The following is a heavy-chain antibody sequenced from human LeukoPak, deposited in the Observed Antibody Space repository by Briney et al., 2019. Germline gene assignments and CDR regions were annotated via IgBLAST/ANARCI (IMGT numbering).Heavy chain of an antibody. CDR3: VRLIYSSGWHDY. Sequence: GESLRISCKGYGYSFTSYWISWVRQMPGKGLEWMGRIDPSDSYTNYSPSFQGHVTLSADKSISTAYLQWSSLKASDTAMYYCVRLIYSSGWHDYRGQGTLVTVSS. V-gene: IGHV5-10-1*01. D-gene: IGHD6-19*01. J-gene: IGHJ4*02. CDR1: GYSFTSYW. CDR2: IDPSDSYT.